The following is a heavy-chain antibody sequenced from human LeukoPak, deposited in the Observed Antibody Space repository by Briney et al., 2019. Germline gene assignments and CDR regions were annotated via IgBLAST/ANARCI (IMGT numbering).Heavy chain of an antibody. D-gene: IGHD5-12*01. CDR3: ARGLQYSGYDFDY. CDR1: GFSFSNYR. V-gene: IGHV3-48*02. J-gene: IGHJ4*02. CDR2: IDSSSSRI. Sequence: GGSLRLSCAASGFSFSNYRMNWVRQAPGKGLEWVSYIDSSSSRIFYADSVKGRFTISRDNAKNSLYLQMNTLRDEDTAVYYCARGLQYSGYDFDYWGQGTLVTVSS.